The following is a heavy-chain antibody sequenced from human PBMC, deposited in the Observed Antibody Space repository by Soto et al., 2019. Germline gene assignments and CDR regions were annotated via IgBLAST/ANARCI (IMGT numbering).Heavy chain of an antibody. D-gene: IGHD6-6*01. V-gene: IGHV1-69*13. CDR2: IIPIFGTA. Sequence: GASVKVSCKASGCTFSSYAISCVRRAPGQGLEWMGGIIPIFGTASYAQKFQGRVTITADESTSTAYMELSSLRSEDTAVYYCARGEQLVAYYYYGMDVWGQGTTVTVS. J-gene: IGHJ6*02. CDR1: GCTFSSYA. CDR3: ARGEQLVAYYYYGMDV.